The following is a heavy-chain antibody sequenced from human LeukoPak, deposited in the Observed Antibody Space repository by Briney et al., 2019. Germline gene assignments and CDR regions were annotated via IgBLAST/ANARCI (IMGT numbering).Heavy chain of an antibody. CDR1: GYTFTSYD. J-gene: IGHJ4*02. Sequence: ASVTVSCKASGYTFTSYDINWVRQATGQGLEWMGWMNPNSGNTGYAQKFQGRVTITRNTSISTAYMELSSLGSEDTAVYYCARATGAGLGYTFDYWGQGTLVTVSS. CDR2: MNPNSGNT. CDR3: ARATGAGLGYTFDY. D-gene: IGHD3/OR15-3a*01. V-gene: IGHV1-8*03.